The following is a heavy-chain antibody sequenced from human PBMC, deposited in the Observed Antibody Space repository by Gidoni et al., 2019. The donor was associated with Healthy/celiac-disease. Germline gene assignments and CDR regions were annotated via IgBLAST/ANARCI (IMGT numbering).Heavy chain of an antibody. D-gene: IGHD3-3*01. CDR1: GFTFDDYA. CDR2: ITWNSGSI. Sequence: EVQLVESGGGLVQPGRSLRLSCAASGFTFDDYAMHWVRQAPGKGLEWVSRITWNSGSIGYADSVKGRFTISRDNAKNSLYLQMNSLRAEDTALYYCAKDMGFGVAYPPYGMDVWGQGTTVTVSS. J-gene: IGHJ6*02. V-gene: IGHV3-9*01. CDR3: AKDMGFGVAYPPYGMDV.